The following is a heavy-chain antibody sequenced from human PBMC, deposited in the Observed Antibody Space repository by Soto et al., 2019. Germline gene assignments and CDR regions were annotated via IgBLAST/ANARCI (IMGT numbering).Heavy chain of an antibody. CDR1: GFTFSNNA. CDR2: ISGSGAST. V-gene: IGHV3-23*01. CDR3: AKANRQYGDDIIGSFDN. J-gene: IGHJ4*02. Sequence: EVQMLESGGGLEQPGGSLRLSCAGTGFTFSNNAMTWVRQAPGKGLEWVSIISGSGASTYYADSVKGRFTVSRDDSKNTLYLQMNSLRAEDTAIYYCAKANRQYGDDIIGSFDNWGQGTLVTVSS. D-gene: IGHD3-9*01.